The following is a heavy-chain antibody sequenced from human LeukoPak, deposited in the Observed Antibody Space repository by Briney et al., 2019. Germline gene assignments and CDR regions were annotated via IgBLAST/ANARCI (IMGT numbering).Heavy chain of an antibody. CDR3: TRRPWVVRGGYYYYSGMDV. Sequence: SGGSLRLSCAASGCTFSGSAMHWVRQASGKGLEWVGRIRSKANSYATAYAASVKGRFTISRDDSKNTAYLQMNSLKTEDTAVYYCTRRPWVVRGGYYYYSGMDVWGQGTTVTVSS. J-gene: IGHJ6*02. CDR1: GCTFSGSA. V-gene: IGHV3-73*01. D-gene: IGHD3-10*01. CDR2: IRSKANSYAT.